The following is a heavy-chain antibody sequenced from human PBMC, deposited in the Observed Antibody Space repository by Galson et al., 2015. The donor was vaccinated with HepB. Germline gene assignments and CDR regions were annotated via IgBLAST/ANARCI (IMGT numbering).Heavy chain of an antibody. Sequence: SLRLSCAASGFPFSSYAMHWVRQAPGKGLGWVALISYDGGKKPYADSVKGRFSISRDNSKNTLYLQMNSLRVDDTAVYFCASGGLNHEYYFDYWGQGTLVTVSS. D-gene: IGHD1-14*01. J-gene: IGHJ4*02. CDR2: ISYDGGKK. CDR1: GFPFSSYA. V-gene: IGHV3-30*14. CDR3: ASGGLNHEYYFDY.